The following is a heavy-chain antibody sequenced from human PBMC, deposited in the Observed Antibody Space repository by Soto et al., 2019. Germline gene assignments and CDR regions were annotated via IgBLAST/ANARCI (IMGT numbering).Heavy chain of an antibody. CDR2: IYSGGST. CDR3: ASSVRAAAVDWFDP. J-gene: IGHJ5*02. Sequence: LRLSCAASGFTVSSNYMSWVRQAPGKGLEWVSVIYSGGSTYYADSVKGRFTISRDNSKNTLYLQMNSLRAEDTAVYYCASSVRAAAVDWFDPWGQGTLVTVSS. D-gene: IGHD6-13*01. CDR1: GFTVSSNY. V-gene: IGHV3-53*01.